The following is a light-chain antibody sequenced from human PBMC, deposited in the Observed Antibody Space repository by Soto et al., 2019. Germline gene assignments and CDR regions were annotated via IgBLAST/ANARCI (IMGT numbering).Light chain of an antibody. CDR3: SSYTSNSTLV. CDR1: SSDFGDYDY. Sequence: QSVLTQPASVSGSPGQSITISCTGTSSDFGDYDYVSWYLQHPGKVPKLMIYEVSNRPSGVSNRFSGSNSGNTASLTISGLQAEDEADYFCSSYTSNSTLVFGGGTKLTVL. J-gene: IGLJ3*02. CDR2: EVS. V-gene: IGLV2-14*01.